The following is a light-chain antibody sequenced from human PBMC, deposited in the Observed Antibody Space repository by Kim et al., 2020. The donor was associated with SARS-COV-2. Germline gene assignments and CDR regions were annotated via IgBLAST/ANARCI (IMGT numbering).Light chain of an antibody. Sequence: GQRVTISCSGSSSNIGSNTVSWYQQLPGTAPKLLIYGNNQRPSGVPDRFSGSKSGTSASLAISGLQSEDEADYYCAAWDDSLNGRVFGGGTKLTVL. CDR1: SSNIGSNT. V-gene: IGLV1-44*01. CDR3: AAWDDSLNGRV. CDR2: GNN. J-gene: IGLJ2*01.